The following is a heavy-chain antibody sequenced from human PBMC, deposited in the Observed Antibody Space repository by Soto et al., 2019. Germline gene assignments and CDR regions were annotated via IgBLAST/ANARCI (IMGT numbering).Heavy chain of an antibody. CDR3: AKEATFRLPNYYYGMDV. CDR1: GFTFSSYG. CDR2: ISYDGSNK. Sequence: GGSLRLSCAASGFTFSSYGMHWVRQAPGKGLEWVAVISYDGSNKYYADSVKGRFTISRDNSKNTLYLQMNSLRAEDTAVYYCAKEATFRLPNYYYGMDVWGQGTTVTVSS. V-gene: IGHV3-30*18. J-gene: IGHJ6*02. D-gene: IGHD5-18*01.